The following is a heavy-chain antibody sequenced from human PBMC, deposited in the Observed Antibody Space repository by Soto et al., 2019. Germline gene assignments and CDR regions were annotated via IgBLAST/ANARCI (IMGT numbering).Heavy chain of an antibody. V-gene: IGHV3-73*01. D-gene: IGHD2-15*01. J-gene: IGHJ4*02. CDR2: IRNKANSYAT. CDR1: GFTFSGSA. Sequence: GGSLRLSCAASGFTFSGSAMHWVRQASGKGLEWVGRIRNKANSYATAYAASVKGRFTISRDDSKNAAYLQMNSLKTEDTAVYFCTSHSPEDMIRNWGQGTPVTVSS. CDR3: TSHSPEDMIRN.